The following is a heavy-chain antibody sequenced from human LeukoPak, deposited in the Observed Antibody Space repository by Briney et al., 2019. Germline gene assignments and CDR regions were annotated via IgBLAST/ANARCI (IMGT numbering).Heavy chain of an antibody. J-gene: IGHJ4*02. CDR1: GFTFSSYA. Sequence: GGSLRLSCAASGFTFSSYAMSWVRQAPGKGLEWVSGISGSGDNSYYADSVKGRFTISRDNSKNTLYVQVDSLGTEDTAAYYCAKGSYYDSSGSFYFDYWGQGTLVTVSS. CDR2: ISGSGDNS. V-gene: IGHV3-23*01. CDR3: AKGSYYDSSGSFYFDY. D-gene: IGHD3-22*01.